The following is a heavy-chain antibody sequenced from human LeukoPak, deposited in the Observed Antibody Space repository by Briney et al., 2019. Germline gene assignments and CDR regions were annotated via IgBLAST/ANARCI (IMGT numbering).Heavy chain of an antibody. CDR2: IFSSSTYI. CDR1: GFAFNTYS. V-gene: IGHV3-21*01. CDR3: ARYYYGSGTSFDP. Sequence: GGSLRLSCAASGFAFNTYSMNWVRQAPGKGLEWVSFIFSSSTYIYYTDSVKGRFTISRDNARNSLYLQMNGLRAEDTAVFYCARYYYGSGTSFDPWGQGTLVTVSS. J-gene: IGHJ5*02. D-gene: IGHD3-10*01.